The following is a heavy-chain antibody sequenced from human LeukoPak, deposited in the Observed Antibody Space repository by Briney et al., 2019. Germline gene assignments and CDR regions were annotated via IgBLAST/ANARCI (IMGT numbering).Heavy chain of an antibody. CDR2: TSAYNGNT. Sequence: ASVKVSCKASGYTFTSYGISWVRQAPGQGLEWMGWTSAYNGNTNYAQKLQGRVTMTTDTSTSTAYMELRSLRSDDTAVYYCARVPGVITMVRGVLSQLNWFDPWGQGTLVTVSS. CDR1: GYTFTSYG. V-gene: IGHV1-18*01. D-gene: IGHD3-10*01. J-gene: IGHJ5*02. CDR3: ARVPGVITMVRGVLSQLNWFDP.